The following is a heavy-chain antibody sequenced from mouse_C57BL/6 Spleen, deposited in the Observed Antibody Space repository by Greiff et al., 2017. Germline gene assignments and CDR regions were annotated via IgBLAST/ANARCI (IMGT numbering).Heavy chain of an antibody. CDR1: GYSITSGYY. Sequence: EVKLQESGPGLVKPSQSLSLTCSVTGYSITSGYYWNWIRQFPGNKLEWMGYISYDGGNNYNPSLKNRISITRDTSKNQFFLKLNSVTTEDTATYYCAREDYGSSYGAMDYWGQGTSVTVSS. V-gene: IGHV3-6*01. D-gene: IGHD1-1*01. J-gene: IGHJ4*01. CDR3: AREDYGSSYGAMDY. CDR2: ISYDGGN.